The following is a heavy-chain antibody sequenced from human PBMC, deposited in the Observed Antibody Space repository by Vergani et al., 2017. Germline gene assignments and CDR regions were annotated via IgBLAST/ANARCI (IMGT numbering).Heavy chain of an antibody. Sequence: QVQLQESGPGLVKPSETLSLTCTVAGGSISSYYWSWIRQPPGKGLEWIGYIYYSGSTNYNPSLKSRVTISVDTSKNQFSLKLSSVTAGDTAVYYCAGVGSSQGTGFDPWGQGTLVTVSS. J-gene: IGHJ5*02. D-gene: IGHD6-13*01. CDR2: IYYSGST. CDR3: AGVGSSQGTGFDP. V-gene: IGHV4-59*01. CDR1: GGSISSYY.